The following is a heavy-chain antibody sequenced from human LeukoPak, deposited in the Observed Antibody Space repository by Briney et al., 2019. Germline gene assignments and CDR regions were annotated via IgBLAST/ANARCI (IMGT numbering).Heavy chain of an antibody. J-gene: IGHJ6*02. CDR1: GFTFSNFW. Sequence: GGSLRLSCTASGFTFSNFWMGWVRQAPGKGLEWVASIKQDETEKFYLGSVKGRFTISRDNAKNSLYLQMNSLRAEDTAVYYCARDPYYDSSGYYPGYYYGMDVWGQGTTVTVSS. CDR3: ARDPYYDSSGYYPGYYYGMDV. D-gene: IGHD3-22*01. V-gene: IGHV3-7*01. CDR2: IKQDETEK.